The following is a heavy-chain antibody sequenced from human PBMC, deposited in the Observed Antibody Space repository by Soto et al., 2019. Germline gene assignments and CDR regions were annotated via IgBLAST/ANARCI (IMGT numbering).Heavy chain of an antibody. CDR3: ARDFVVVPAAILGRGVYYYYGMDV. D-gene: IGHD2-2*02. Sequence: QVQLQESGPGLVKPSQTLSLTCTVSGGSISSGDYYWSWIRQPPGKGLEWIGYIYYSGSTYYNPSLKSRVTISVDTSKNQFSLKLSSVTAADTAVYYCARDFVVVPAAILGRGVYYYYGMDVWGQGTTVTVSS. V-gene: IGHV4-30-4*01. CDR1: GGSISSGDYY. CDR2: IYYSGST. J-gene: IGHJ6*02.